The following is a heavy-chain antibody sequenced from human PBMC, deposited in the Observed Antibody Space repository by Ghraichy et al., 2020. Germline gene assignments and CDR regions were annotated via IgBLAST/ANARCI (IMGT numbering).Heavy chain of an antibody. CDR2: IYTSGST. J-gene: IGHJ6*02. CDR1: GGSISSYY. D-gene: IGHD3-22*01. CDR3: ARDVTHYYDSSGYYYYYGMDV. Sequence: SETLSLTCTVSGGSISSYYWSWIRQPAGKGLEWIGRIYTSGSTNYNPSLKSRVTMSVDTSKNQFSLKLSSVTAADTAVYYCARDVTHYYDSSGYYYYYGMDVWGQGTTVTVSS. V-gene: IGHV4-4*07.